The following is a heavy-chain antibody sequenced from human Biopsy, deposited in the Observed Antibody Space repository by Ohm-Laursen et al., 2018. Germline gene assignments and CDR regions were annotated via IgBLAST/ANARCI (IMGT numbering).Heavy chain of an antibody. Sequence: GSLRLPCAASGFSVSSYDMNWVRQAPGKGLEWISYISETSSHIYDADSVRGRFTVARDIAKNSLYLQLNSLRVEDTAVYYCARDSEYGDYRNYYYGMDVWGQGTTVTVSS. CDR2: ISETSSHI. CDR3: ARDSEYGDYRNYYYGMDV. CDR1: GFSVSSYD. J-gene: IGHJ6*02. V-gene: IGHV3-21*01. D-gene: IGHD4-17*01.